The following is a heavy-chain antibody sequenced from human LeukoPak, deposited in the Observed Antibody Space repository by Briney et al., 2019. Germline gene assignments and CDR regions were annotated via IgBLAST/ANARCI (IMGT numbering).Heavy chain of an antibody. CDR3: ASEVLWFGELVDY. CDR1: GGSFSGYY. J-gene: IGHJ4*02. D-gene: IGHD3-10*01. V-gene: IGHV4-34*01. CDR2: INHSGGT. Sequence: SEALSLTCAVYGGSFSGYYWSWIRQPPGKGLEWIGEINHSGGTNYNPSLKSRVTISVDTSKNQFSLKLSSVTAADTAVYYCASEVLWFGELVDYWGQGTLVTVSS.